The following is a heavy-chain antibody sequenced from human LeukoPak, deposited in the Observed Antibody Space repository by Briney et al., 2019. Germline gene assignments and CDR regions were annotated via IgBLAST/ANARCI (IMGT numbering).Heavy chain of an antibody. CDR2: INYSGST. V-gene: IGHV4-34*01. CDR1: GGSFSGYY. CDR3: ASLTKHDYGDSGGLDY. Sequence: SETLSLTCAVYGGSFSGYYWSWIRQPPGKGLEWIGEINYSGSTNYNPSLKSRVTISVDTSKNQFSLKLSSVTAADTAVYYCASLTKHDYGDSGGLDYWGQGTLVTVSS. D-gene: IGHD4-17*01. J-gene: IGHJ4*02.